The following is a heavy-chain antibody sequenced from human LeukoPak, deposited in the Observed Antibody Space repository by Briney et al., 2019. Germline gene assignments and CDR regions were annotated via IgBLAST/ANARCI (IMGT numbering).Heavy chain of an antibody. D-gene: IGHD6-13*01. Sequence: PSETLSLTCTVSGGSISSGDYYWSWIRQPPGKGLEWIGYIYYSGSTYYNPSLKSRVTISVDTSKNQFSLKLSSVTAAGTAVYYCARGIAAAGTTSSYYFDYWGQGTLVTVSS. V-gene: IGHV4-30-4*01. CDR2: IYYSGST. CDR1: GGSISSGDYY. CDR3: ARGIAAAGTTSSYYFDY. J-gene: IGHJ4*02.